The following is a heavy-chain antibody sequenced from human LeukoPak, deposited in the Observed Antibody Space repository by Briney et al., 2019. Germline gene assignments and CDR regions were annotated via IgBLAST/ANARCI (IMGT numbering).Heavy chain of an antibody. CDR1: GGSISSDSYY. CDR3: ARGSDYDFWSGYYPPFDY. J-gene: IGHJ4*02. CDR2: IYYSGST. D-gene: IGHD3-3*01. Sequence: SETLSLTCTVSGGSISSDSYYWAWIRQPPGKGLEWIASIYYSGSTYYNPSLKSRVTISVDTSRNQFSLKLSSVTAADTAVYYCARGSDYDFWSGYYPPFDYWGQGTLVTVSS. V-gene: IGHV4-39*01.